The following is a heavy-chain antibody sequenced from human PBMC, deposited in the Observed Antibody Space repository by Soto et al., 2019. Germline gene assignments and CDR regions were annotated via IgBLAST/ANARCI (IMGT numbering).Heavy chain of an antibody. D-gene: IGHD1-26*01. V-gene: IGHV3-73*01. CDR1: GFTFSGSA. Sequence: GGSLRLSCAASGFTFSGSAMHWVRQASGKGLEWVGRIRSKANSYATAYAASVKGRFTISRDESKNTAYLQMNSLKTEDTAVYYCTRHVSGSSAGPGNYFDYWGQGTLVTVSS. CDR2: IRSKANSYAT. CDR3: TRHVSGSSAGPGNYFDY. J-gene: IGHJ4*02.